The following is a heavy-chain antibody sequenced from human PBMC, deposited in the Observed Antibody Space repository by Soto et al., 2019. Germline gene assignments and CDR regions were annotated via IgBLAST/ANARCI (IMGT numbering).Heavy chain of an antibody. CDR1: GFTFSSYG. J-gene: IGHJ4*02. V-gene: IGHV3-48*02. D-gene: IGHD4-17*01. CDR3: ARGFEDYGDYYFDY. Sequence: GSLRLSCAASGFTFSSYGMNWFRHSPGKGLEWVSYISSSSSTIYYADSVKGRFTISRDNAKNSLYLQMNSLRDEDTAVYYCARGFEDYGDYYFDYWGQGTLVTVSS. CDR2: ISSSSSTI.